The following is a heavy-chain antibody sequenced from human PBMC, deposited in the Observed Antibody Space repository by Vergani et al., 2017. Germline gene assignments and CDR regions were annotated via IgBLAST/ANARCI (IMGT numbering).Heavy chain of an antibody. CDR3: ARDQGHCSSTSCYRGALGPLXFDY. CDR2: IYYSGST. CDR1: GGSIISSSYY. J-gene: IGHJ4*02. D-gene: IGHD2-2*02. V-gene: IGHV4-39*07. Sequence: QLQLQESGPGLVKPSETLSLTCTVSGGSIISSSYYWGWIRQPPGKGLEWIGSIYYSGSTYYNPSLKSRVTISVDTSKNQFSLKLSSVTAADTAVYYCARDQGHCSSTSCYRGALGPLXFDYWGQGTLVTVSS.